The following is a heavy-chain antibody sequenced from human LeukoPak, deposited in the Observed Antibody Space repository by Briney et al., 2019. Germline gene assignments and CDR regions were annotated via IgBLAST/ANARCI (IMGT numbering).Heavy chain of an antibody. CDR3: AKRSAESSGYFEH. J-gene: IGHJ4*02. CDR1: GFTVSGNY. D-gene: IGHD6-19*01. CDR2: IYSGGTT. Sequence: GGSLRLSCAVSGFTVSGNYMSWVRQAPGKGLEWVSLIYSGGTTYYADSVKGRFTISRDNAKNSLYLQMNSLRAEDTAVYYCAKRSAESSGYFEHWGQGTLVTVSS. V-gene: IGHV3-53*01.